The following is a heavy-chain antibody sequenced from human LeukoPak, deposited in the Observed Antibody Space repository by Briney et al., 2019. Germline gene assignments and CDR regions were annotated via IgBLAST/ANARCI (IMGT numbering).Heavy chain of an antibody. CDR1: GGSFSGYY. D-gene: IGHD6-6*01. CDR2: INHSGST. V-gene: IGHV4-34*01. CDR3: ARDHMQLLMYYFDY. J-gene: IGHJ4*02. Sequence: SETLSLTCAVYGGSFSGYYWSWIRQPPGKGLEWIGEINHSGSTNYNPSLKSRVTISVDTSKNQFSLKLSSVTAADTAVYYCARDHMQLLMYYFDYWGQGTLVTVSS.